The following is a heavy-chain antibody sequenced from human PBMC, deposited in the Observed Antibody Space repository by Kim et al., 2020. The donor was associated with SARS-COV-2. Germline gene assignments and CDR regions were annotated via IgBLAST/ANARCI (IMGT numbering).Heavy chain of an antibody. D-gene: IGHD3-3*01. CDR3: ARVPHYDSWPGYSDYYYGMAV. Sequence: GGSLRLSCSASGFTFNTYGMHWVRQAPGKGLEWVAVIWFDGSDQYYADSVKGRFTISRDNSKDTLYLQMRSLRADDTAVYYCARVPHYDSWPGYSDYYYGMAVWRQGTTVTVPS. V-gene: IGHV3-33*01. CDR2: IWFDGSDQ. CDR1: GFTFNTYG. J-gene: IGHJ6*02.